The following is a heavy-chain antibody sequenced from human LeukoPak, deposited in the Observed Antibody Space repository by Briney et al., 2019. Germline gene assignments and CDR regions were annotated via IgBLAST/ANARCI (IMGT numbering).Heavy chain of an antibody. D-gene: IGHD2-21*02. CDR1: GGTFSSYA. CDR2: IIPIFGTA. J-gene: IGHJ4*02. Sequence: SVKVSCKASGGTFSSYAISWVRQAPGQGLEWMGGIIPIFGTANYAQKFQGRVTITADESTSTAYMELSSLRSEDTAVYYCASGPDCGGDCYSGGYDFDYWGQGTLVTVSS. CDR3: ASGPDCGGDCYSGGYDFDY. V-gene: IGHV1-69*13.